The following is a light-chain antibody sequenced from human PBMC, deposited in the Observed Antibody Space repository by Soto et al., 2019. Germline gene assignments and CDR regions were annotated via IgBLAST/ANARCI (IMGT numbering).Light chain of an antibody. V-gene: IGKV3-20*01. CDR2: GAS. CDR1: QSVSNNY. CDR3: QQYNNWPRT. Sequence: EIGLTQSAGTLSRSAGERATLSCGASQSVSNNYLAWYQQKTGQAPRLLIYGASNRATGIPDRFSGSLYGTEFTLTISSLQSEDFAVYYCQQYNNWPRTFGQGTKVDIK. J-gene: IGKJ1*01.